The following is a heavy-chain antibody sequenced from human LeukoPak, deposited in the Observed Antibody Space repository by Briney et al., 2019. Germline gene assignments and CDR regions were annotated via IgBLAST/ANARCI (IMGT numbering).Heavy chain of an antibody. CDR2: ISGSGATT. V-gene: IGHV3-43*02. CDR1: GFTFSNYG. J-gene: IGHJ6*02. D-gene: IGHD5-18*01. Sequence: GGSLRLSCAASGFTFSNYGMSWVRHAPGKGREWVSAISGSGATTCSADSVKGRFTISRDNSKNSLYLQMNSLRNDDTALYYCAKDTEGYTYGYYYYGMDVWGQGTTVTVSS. CDR3: AKDTEGYTYGYYYYGMDV.